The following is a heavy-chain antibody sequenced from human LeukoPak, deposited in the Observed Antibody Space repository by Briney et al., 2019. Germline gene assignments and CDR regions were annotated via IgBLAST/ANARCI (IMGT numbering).Heavy chain of an antibody. V-gene: IGHV1-69*05. CDR1: GGTFSSYA. J-gene: IGHJ4*02. D-gene: IGHD2-2*01. CDR3: AAGGTSPSSPFDY. Sequence: SVKVSCKASGGTFSSYAISWVRQAPGQGLEWMGGIIPIFGTANYAQKFQGRVTITTDESTSTAYMELSSLRSEDTAVYYCAAGGTSPSSPFDYWGQGTLVTVSS. CDR2: IIPIFGTA.